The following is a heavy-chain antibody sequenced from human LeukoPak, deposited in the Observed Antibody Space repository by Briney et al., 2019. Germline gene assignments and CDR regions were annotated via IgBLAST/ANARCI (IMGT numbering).Heavy chain of an antibody. CDR3: ARGRVWTQPRFYYYYGMDV. CDR1: GGSVSSGDSY. D-gene: IGHD3/OR15-3a*01. V-gene: IGHV4-61*08. CDR2: IYYSGST. J-gene: IGHJ6*02. Sequence: SETLSLTCTVSGGSVSSGDSYWSWFRQHPGKGLEWIGCIYYSGSTNYNPSLKSRVTISVDTSKNQFSLKLSSVTAADTAVYYCARGRVWTQPRFYYYYGMDVWGQGTTVTVSS.